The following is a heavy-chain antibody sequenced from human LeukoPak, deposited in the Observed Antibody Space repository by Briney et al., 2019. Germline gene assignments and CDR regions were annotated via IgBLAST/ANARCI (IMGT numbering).Heavy chain of an antibody. Sequence: SETLSLTCAVYGGSFSGYYWSWIRQPPGKGLEWIGEINHSGSTNYNPSLKSRVTISVDTSKNQFSLELSSVTAADTAVYYCARGGGYGDYAKAWGQGTLVTVSS. CDR3: ARGGGYGDYAKA. J-gene: IGHJ5*02. CDR1: GGSFSGYY. V-gene: IGHV4-34*01. CDR2: INHSGST. D-gene: IGHD4-17*01.